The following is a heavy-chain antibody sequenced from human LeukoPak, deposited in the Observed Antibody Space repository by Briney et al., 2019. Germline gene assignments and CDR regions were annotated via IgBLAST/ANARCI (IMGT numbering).Heavy chain of an antibody. CDR2: ISGSGGST. CDR1: GFTFSSYV. Sequence: GGSLRLSCAASGFTFSSYVMSWVRQAPGKGLEWVSTISGSGGSTYYADSVKGRFTISRDNAKNSLYLQMNSLRAEDTAVYYCARGYCSSTSCYGFYYYGMDVWGQGTTVTVSS. D-gene: IGHD2-2*01. CDR3: ARGYCSSTSCYGFYYYGMDV. J-gene: IGHJ6*02. V-gene: IGHV3-23*01.